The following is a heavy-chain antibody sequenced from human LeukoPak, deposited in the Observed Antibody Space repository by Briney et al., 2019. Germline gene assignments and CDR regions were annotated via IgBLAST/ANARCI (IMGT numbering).Heavy chain of an antibody. CDR2: FYTGGGP. D-gene: IGHD4-17*01. J-gene: IGHJ4*02. CDR1: GGSISSYY. CDR3: ATGAGPFGY. Sequence: SETLSLTCTVSGGSISSYYWSWIRQPPGKGLEWIGRFYTGGGPNYNPSLKSRVTMSLDTSKNQFFLKLSSVTAADTAVYFCATGAGPFGYWGQGILVTVSS. V-gene: IGHV4-4*07.